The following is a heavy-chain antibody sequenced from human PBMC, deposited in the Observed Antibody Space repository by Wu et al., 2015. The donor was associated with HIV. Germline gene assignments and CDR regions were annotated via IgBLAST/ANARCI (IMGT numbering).Heavy chain of an antibody. D-gene: IGHD4-11*01. J-gene: IGHJ6*03. V-gene: IGHV1-18*01. CDR2: ISAYNGNT. CDR3: ARNRDLQYFYFYYMDV. Sequence: QVHLGQSGAEVKKPGASVKVSCTASGDIFTNFGISWVRQAPGQGLEWMGWISAYNGNTNYAQKFQGRVTMTTDTTTRTAYMELRSLRSDDTAIYYCARNRDLQYFYFYYMDVWAKGPRSPSP. CDR1: GDIFTNFG.